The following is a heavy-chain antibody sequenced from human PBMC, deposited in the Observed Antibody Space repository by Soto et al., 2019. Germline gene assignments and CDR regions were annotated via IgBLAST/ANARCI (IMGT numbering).Heavy chain of an antibody. J-gene: IGHJ4*02. CDR3: ARGDISVDMALVSFDY. V-gene: IGHV4-38-2*01. CDR2: VYHSGST. Sequence: SETLSLTCVVSGYSISGGFYWGWIRQPPGKGLEWIGSVYHSGSTFYNPSLKSRVSIPVDTSKNQFSLQLRSVTAADTAVYYCARGDISVDMALVSFDYWGQGTLVTVSS. CDR1: GYSISGGFY. D-gene: IGHD2-15*01.